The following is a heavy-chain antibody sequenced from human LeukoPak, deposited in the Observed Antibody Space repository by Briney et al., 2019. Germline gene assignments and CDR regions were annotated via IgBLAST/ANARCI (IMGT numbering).Heavy chain of an antibody. CDR3: AKVATVTTYYYYYYMDV. D-gene: IGHD4-17*01. V-gene: IGHV3-23*01. J-gene: IGHJ6*03. CDR1: GFTFSGYA. CDR2: ISGSGTDT. Sequence: PGGSLRLSCAASGFTFSGYAMSWVRQAPGKGLEWVSTISGSGTDTFYADSVKGRFTISRDNSKNTLYLQMSSLRAEDTAVYYCAKVATVTTYYYYYYMDVWGKGTTVTVSS.